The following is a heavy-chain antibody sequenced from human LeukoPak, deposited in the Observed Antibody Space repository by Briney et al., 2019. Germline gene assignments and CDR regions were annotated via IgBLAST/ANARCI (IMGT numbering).Heavy chain of an antibody. Sequence: SETLSLTCTVSGGSISSYYWSWIRQPPGKGLEWIGYIYYSGSTNYNPSLKSRVTISVDTSKNQSSLKLSSVTAADTAVYYCARSNSYGIFDYWGQGTLVTVSS. CDR1: GGSISSYY. V-gene: IGHV4-59*01. D-gene: IGHD5-18*01. CDR2: IYYSGST. CDR3: ARSNSYGIFDY. J-gene: IGHJ4*02.